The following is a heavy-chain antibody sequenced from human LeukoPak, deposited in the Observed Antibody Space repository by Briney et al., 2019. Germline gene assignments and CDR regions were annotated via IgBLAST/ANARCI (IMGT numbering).Heavy chain of an antibody. J-gene: IGHJ6*03. D-gene: IGHD6-13*01. CDR3: ARADYSSTWSYDYYYMDV. CDR2: IYHSGST. CDR1: GYSISSGYY. Sequence: SETLPLTCTVSGYSISSGYYWGWIRQPPGKGLEWIGSIYHSGSTYYNPSLKSRVTISVDTSKNQFSLKLSSVTAADTAVYYCARADYSSTWSYDYYYMDVWGKGTTVTVSS. V-gene: IGHV4-38-2*02.